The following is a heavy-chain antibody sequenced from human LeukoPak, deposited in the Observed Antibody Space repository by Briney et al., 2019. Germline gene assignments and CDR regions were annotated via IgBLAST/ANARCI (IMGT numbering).Heavy chain of an antibody. CDR3: ARAPTLRYFDWLFHYYYMDV. J-gene: IGHJ6*03. CDR1: GFTFSSYS. V-gene: IGHV3-21*01. D-gene: IGHD3-9*01. Sequence: GGSLRLSCAASGFTFSSYSMNWVRQAPGKGLEWVSYISNSSSYIYYADSVKGRFTISRDNAKNSLYLQMNSLRAEDTAVYYCARAPTLRYFDWLFHYYYMDVWGKGTTVTISS. CDR2: ISNSSSYI.